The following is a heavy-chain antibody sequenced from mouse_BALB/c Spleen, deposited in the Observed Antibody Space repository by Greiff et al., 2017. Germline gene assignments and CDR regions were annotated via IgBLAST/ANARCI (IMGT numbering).Heavy chain of an antibody. CDR3: SRGGMVTPYYFDY. V-gene: IGHV5-9-4*01. J-gene: IGHJ2*01. D-gene: IGHD2-10*02. Sequence: EVKLVESGGGLVKPGGSLKLSCAASGFTFSSYAMSWVRQSPEKRLEWVAEISSGGSYTYYPDTVTGRFTISRDNAKNTLYLEMSSLRSEDTAMYYCSRGGMVTPYYFDYWGQGTTLTVSS. CDR2: ISSGGSYT. CDR1: GFTFSSYA.